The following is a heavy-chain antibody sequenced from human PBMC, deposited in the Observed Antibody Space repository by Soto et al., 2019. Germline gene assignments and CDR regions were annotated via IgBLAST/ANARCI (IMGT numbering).Heavy chain of an antibody. CDR3: AKDGRRWDLPADY. CDR1: GFTFSSYA. V-gene: IGHV3-23*01. CDR2: ISGGGGST. Sequence: PWGSLRLSCAASGFTFSSYAMSWVRQAPGKGLEWVSAISGGGGSTYYADSVKGRFTISRDNSKNTLYLQMNSLRAEDTAVYYCAKDGRRWDLPADYWGQGALVTVSS. D-gene: IGHD1-26*01. J-gene: IGHJ4*02.